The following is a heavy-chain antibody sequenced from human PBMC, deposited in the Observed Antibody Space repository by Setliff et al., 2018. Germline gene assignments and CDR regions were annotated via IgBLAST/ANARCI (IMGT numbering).Heavy chain of an antibody. CDR2: IYYSGST. Sequence: SETLSLTCTVSGGSVSSGSYYWSWIRQPPGKGLEWIGYIYYSGSTNYNPSLKSRVTISVDTSKNQFSLKLSSVTAADTAVYYCARGETSSGWYIYYYYYMDVWAKGTTVTVSS. CDR1: GGSVSSGSYY. CDR3: ARGETSSGWYIYYYYYMDV. D-gene: IGHD6-19*01. J-gene: IGHJ6*03. V-gene: IGHV4-61*01.